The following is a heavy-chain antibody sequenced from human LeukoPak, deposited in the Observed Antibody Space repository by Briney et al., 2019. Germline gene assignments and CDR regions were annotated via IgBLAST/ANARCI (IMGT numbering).Heavy chain of an antibody. D-gene: IGHD1-26*01. CDR3: ARDRFSGSYPLDY. J-gene: IGHJ4*02. Sequence: GGSLRLSCAASGFTFSDYYMSWIRQAPGKGLEWVSYISSSGSTIFYADSVKGRSTISRDNAKNSLYLQMNSLRAEDTAVYFRARDRFSGSYPLDYWGQGTLVTVSS. CDR2: ISSSGSTI. CDR1: GFTFSDYY. V-gene: IGHV3-11*01.